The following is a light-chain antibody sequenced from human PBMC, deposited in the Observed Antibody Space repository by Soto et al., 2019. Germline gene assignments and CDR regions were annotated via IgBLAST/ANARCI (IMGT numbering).Light chain of an antibody. CDR3: SSYTSSSTPL. J-gene: IGLJ2*01. CDR1: SSDVGGYNY. V-gene: IGLV2-14*01. CDR2: DVS. Sequence: QSVLTQPASVSGSPGQSITISCTGTSSDVGGYNYVSWYQQHPGKAPKLMIYDVSNRPSGVSNRFSGSKSGNTASLTNSGLQAEDEADYYCSSYTSSSTPLFGGGTKLTVL.